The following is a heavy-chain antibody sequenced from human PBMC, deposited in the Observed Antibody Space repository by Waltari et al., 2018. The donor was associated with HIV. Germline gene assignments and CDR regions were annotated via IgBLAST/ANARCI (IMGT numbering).Heavy chain of an antibody. V-gene: IGHV4-39*02. CDR1: GSPVEHRDAL. CDR3: ARQLRIIQTSSYRMDV. Sequence: HLQLQESGPSLLKPSETLSLSCSVSGSPVEHRDALWGWFRQPPGKSLEWIVSISSGGNIYHNQTLKSRISISLDTSRNHISLKMTSATASDSAVYYCARQLRIIQTSSYRMDVWGPGTLVTV. CDR2: ISSGGNI. D-gene: IGHD3-16*02. J-gene: IGHJ6*02.